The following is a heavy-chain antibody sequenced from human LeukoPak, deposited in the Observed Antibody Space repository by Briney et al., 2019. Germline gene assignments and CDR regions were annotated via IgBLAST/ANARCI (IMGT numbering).Heavy chain of an antibody. CDR1: RFTFSDYW. D-gene: IGHD3/OR15-3a*01. CDR2: ITDDGSRT. J-gene: IGHJ2*01. V-gene: IGHV3-74*03. CDR3: AREHVGRGNWYFDL. Sequence: PGGSLRLSCAASRFTFSDYWMHWVRQAPGKGLVWVSRITDDGSRTTYADSVKGRFTISRDNAKNTLYLQMNSLRVDDTAVYYCAREHVGRGNWYFDLWGRGTLVTVSS.